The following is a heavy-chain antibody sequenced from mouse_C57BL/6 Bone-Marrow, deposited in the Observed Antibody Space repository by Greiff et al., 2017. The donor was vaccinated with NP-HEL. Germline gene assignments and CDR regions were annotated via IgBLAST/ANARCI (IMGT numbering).Heavy chain of an antibody. D-gene: IGHD2-4*01. CDR1: GYTFTSYT. CDR3: VASGKRITTGGDYFGC. V-gene: IGHV1-4*01. CDR2: INPSSGYT. J-gene: IGHJ2*01. Sequence: QVQLQQSGAELARPGASVKMSCKASGYTFTSYTMHWVKQRPGQGLEWIGYINPSSGYTKYNQKFKVKATLTADKSSRTAYMQLSSLTSEDSEVYYGVASGKRITTGGDYFGCWGKGTTLTVST.